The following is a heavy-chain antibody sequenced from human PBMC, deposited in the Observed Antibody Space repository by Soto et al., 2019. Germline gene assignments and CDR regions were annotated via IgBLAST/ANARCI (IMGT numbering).Heavy chain of an antibody. CDR1: GFTFSSYA. J-gene: IGHJ2*01. V-gene: IGHV3-23*01. CDR2: ISDSGGST. CDR3: AKDQSYLHWYFDL. D-gene: IGHD3-16*02. Sequence: EVQLLESGGGLVQPGGSLRLSCAASGFTFSSYAMSWVSQAPGKGLEWVSAISDSGGSTYYALSVRSRFTIYRDNSKNTLYMQMYSLRAEDTAVYYCAKDQSYLHWYFDLSGRGTLVTFSS.